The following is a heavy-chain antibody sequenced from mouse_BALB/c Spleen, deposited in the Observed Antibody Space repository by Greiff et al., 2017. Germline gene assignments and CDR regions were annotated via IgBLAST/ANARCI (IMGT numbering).Heavy chain of an antibody. Sequence: EVQLQQSGPELEKPGASVKISCKASGYSFTGYNMNWVKQSNGKSLEWIGDINPNNGGTIYNQKFKGKATLTVDKSSSTAYMELRSLTSEDTAVYYCARVRTLFDYWGQGTTLTVSS. V-gene: IGHV1-18*01. CDR3: ARVRTLFDY. J-gene: IGHJ2*01. CDR2: INPNNGGT. CDR1: GYSFTGYN.